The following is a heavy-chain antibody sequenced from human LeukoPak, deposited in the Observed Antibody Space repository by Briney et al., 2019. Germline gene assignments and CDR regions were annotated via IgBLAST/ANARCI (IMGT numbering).Heavy chain of an antibody. CDR3: GRVLPGEWAAYYTYMDV. CDR1: GFTFSSYA. V-gene: IGHV3-30*04. D-gene: IGHD7-27*01. Sequence: PGGSLRLSCAASGFTFSSYAMHWVRQAPGKGLEWVAVISYDGSNKYYADSVKGRFTISRDNAKNSLYLQMNSLRAEDTAVYYCGRVLPGEWAAYYTYMDVGGKGTTVT. CDR2: ISYDGSNK. J-gene: IGHJ6*03.